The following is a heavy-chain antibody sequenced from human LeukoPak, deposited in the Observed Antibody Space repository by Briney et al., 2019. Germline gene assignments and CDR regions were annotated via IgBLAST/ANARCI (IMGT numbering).Heavy chain of an antibody. D-gene: IGHD3-9*01. J-gene: IGHJ6*02. CDR1: GYTFTSYD. V-gene: IGHV1-8*01. CDR2: MNPNSGNT. CDR3: ARGQFRYYDRVYYGMDV. Sequence: GASVKVSCKASGYTFTSYDINWVRQATGQGLEWMGWMNPNSGNTGYAQKFQGRVTMTRNTSISTAYMELSSLRSEDTAVYYCARGQFRYYDRVYYGMDVWGQGTTVTVSS.